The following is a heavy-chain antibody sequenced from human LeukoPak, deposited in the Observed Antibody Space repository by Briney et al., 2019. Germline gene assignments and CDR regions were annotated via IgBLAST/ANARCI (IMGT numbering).Heavy chain of an antibody. V-gene: IGHV3-23*01. CDR2: ISSSGGSK. D-gene: IGHD3-10*01. CDR1: GFTFSSYA. CDR3: AKGLWFGELWRYFDY. J-gene: IGHJ4*02. Sequence: PGGSLRLSCAASGFTFSSYAMSWVRQAPGKGLEWVSAISSSGGSKYYADSVKGRFTISRDNSKNTLYLQMNSLSAEDTAVYYCAKGLWFGELWRYFDYWGQGTLVTVSS.